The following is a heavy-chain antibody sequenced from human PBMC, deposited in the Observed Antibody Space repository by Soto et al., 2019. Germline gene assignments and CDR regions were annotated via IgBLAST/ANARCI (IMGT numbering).Heavy chain of an antibody. J-gene: IGHJ5*02. CDR2: ISSSSSTI. CDR1: GFTFSSYS. V-gene: IGHV3-48*01. D-gene: IGHD6-19*01. Sequence: EVQLVESGGGLVQPGGSLGLSCAASGFTFSSYSMNWVRQAPGKGLEWVSYISSSSSTIYYADSVKGRFTISRDNAKNSLYLQMNSLRAEDTAVYYCAREGSSGWNGLNWFDPWGQGTLVTVSS. CDR3: AREGSSGWNGLNWFDP.